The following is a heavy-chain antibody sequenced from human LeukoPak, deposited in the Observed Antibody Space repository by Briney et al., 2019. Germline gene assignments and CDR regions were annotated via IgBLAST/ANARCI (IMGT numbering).Heavy chain of an antibody. Sequence: GASVKVSCKASGYTFISYDINWVRQATGQGLEWMGWMSPNSGNTGYAQKLQGRITMTKSTSISTAYMELSDLESEDTAVYYCARTPPDYGIDYWGQGTLVTVSS. V-gene: IGHV1-8*01. D-gene: IGHD4-17*01. CDR1: GYTFISYD. J-gene: IGHJ4*02. CDR2: MSPNSGNT. CDR3: ARTPPDYGIDY.